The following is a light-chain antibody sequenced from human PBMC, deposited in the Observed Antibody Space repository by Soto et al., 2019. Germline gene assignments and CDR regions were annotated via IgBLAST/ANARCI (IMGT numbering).Light chain of an antibody. V-gene: IGKV1-9*01. CDR3: QQLNSYPFT. CDR1: QGIISY. CDR2: AAS. Sequence: DIQLTQSPSFLSASVGDRVTITCWASQGIISYLAWYQQKPGKAPKLLIYAASTLQSGVPSRFSGSGSGTEFTLTISSLQPEDFATYYCQQLNSYPFTFGGGTKVEIK. J-gene: IGKJ4*01.